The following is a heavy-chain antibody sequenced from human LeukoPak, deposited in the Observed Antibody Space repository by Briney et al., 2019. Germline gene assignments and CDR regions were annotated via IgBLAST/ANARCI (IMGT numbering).Heavy chain of an antibody. CDR3: ANAGPGYNSGSNYYYGMDV. D-gene: IGHD6-19*01. J-gene: IGHJ6*02. CDR2: ISGSGGTT. V-gene: IGHV3-23*01. CDR1: GFIFSTYG. Sequence: GSLRLSCAASGFIFSTYGMRWVRQAPGKGLEWVSSISGSGGTTFYADSVKGRFTISRDNSKNTLYLQMNSLRAEDTAAYYCANAGPGYNSGSNYYYGMDVWGQGTTVTVSS.